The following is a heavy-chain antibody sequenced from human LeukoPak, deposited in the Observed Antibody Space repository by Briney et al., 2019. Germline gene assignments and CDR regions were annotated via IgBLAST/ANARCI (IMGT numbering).Heavy chain of an antibody. CDR3: AAEAYSSSLYYFDY. Sequence: SETLSLTCTVSGGSISSGGYYWSWIRQLPGKGLEWIGYIYHSGSTYYNPSLKSRVTISVDRSKNQFSLKLSSVTAADTAVYYCAAEAYSSSLYYFDYWGQGTLVTVSS. D-gene: IGHD6-13*01. J-gene: IGHJ4*02. CDR1: GGSISSGGYY. V-gene: IGHV4-30-2*01. CDR2: IYHSGST.